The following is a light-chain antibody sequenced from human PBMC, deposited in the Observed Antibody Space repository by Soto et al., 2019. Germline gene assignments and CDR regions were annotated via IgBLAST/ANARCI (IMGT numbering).Light chain of an antibody. CDR1: SSDVGSYNL. CDR3: CSYAGSSTPLI. V-gene: IGLV2-23*02. J-gene: IGLJ1*01. CDR2: EVS. Sequence: QSALTQPASVSGSPGQSITISCTGTSSDVGSYNLVSWYQQHPGKATKLMIYEVSKRPSGFSNRFSGSKSGNTASLTISGLQAEDEADYYCCSYAGSSTPLIFGTGTKVTVL.